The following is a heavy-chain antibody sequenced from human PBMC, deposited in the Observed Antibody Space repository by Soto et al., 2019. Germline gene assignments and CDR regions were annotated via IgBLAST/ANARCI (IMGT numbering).Heavy chain of an antibody. D-gene: IGHD3-10*01. CDR3: ARVYGNYYGSGSYYSPPSDY. V-gene: IGHV1-46*01. Sequence: GASVKVSCKASGYTFTSYYMHWVRQAPGQGLEWMGIINPSGGSTSYAQKFQGRVTMTRDTSTSTVYMELSSLRSEDTAVYYCARVYGNYYGSGSYYSPPSDYWGQGTLVTVSS. J-gene: IGHJ4*02. CDR2: INPSGGST. CDR1: GYTFTSYY.